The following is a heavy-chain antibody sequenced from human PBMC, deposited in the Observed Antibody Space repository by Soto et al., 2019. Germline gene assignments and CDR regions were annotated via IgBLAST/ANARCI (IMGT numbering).Heavy chain of an antibody. D-gene: IGHD3-22*01. J-gene: IGHJ4*02. CDR3: ARAGQYYDSSGYVN. V-gene: IGHV1-18*01. CDR1: GYSFATSG. CDR2: ISVYNGNT. Sequence: QVKLVQSGTEVKKPGASLKVSCKASGYSFATSGISWVRQAPGQGLEWMGWISVYNGNTNYDQKLHVRVTMTTDTSPTTAYLELRSLRSDDTAVYYCARAGQYYDSSGYVNWGQGTLVTVSS.